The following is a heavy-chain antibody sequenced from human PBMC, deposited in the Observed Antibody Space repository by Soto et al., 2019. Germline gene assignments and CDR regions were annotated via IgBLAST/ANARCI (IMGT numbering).Heavy chain of an antibody. J-gene: IGHJ4*02. V-gene: IGHV2-70*04. CDR2: IDWDDDK. CDR1: GFSLSTSGMR. CDR3: ARTQDSSGYLTFDY. D-gene: IGHD3-22*01. Sequence: GSGPTLVNPTHTLTLTCTFSGFSLSTSGMRVSWIRQPPGKALEWLARIDWDDDKFYSTSLKTRLTISKDTSKNQVVLTMTNMDPVDTATYYCARTQDSSGYLTFDYWGQGTLVTVSS.